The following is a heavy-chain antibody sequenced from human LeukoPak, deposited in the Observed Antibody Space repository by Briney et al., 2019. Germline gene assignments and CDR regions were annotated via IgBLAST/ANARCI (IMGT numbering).Heavy chain of an antibody. CDR3: ARDNRVESRRPGGNYFDY. CDR2: ISAYNGNT. J-gene: IGHJ4*02. Sequence: ASVKVSCKASGYTFTSYGISWVRQAPGQGLGWMGWISAYNGNTNYAQKLQGRVTMTTDTSTSTAYMELRSLRSDDTAVYYCARDNRVESRRPGGNYFDYWGQGTLVTVSS. V-gene: IGHV1-18*01. D-gene: IGHD3-16*01. CDR1: GYTFTSYG.